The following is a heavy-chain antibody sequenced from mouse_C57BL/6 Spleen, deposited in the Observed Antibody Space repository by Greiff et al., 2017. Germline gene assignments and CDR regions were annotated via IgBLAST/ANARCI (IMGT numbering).Heavy chain of an antibody. CDR3: ARRALRPHAMDY. CDR2: IHPNSGST. D-gene: IGHD2-4*01. V-gene: IGHV1-64*01. Sequence: VQLQQPGAELVKPGASVKLSCKASGYTFTSYWMHWVKQRPGQGLEWIGMIHPNSGSTNYNEKFKSKATLTVDKSSSTAYMQLSSLTSEDSAVYYCARRALRPHAMDYWGQGTSVTVSS. J-gene: IGHJ4*01. CDR1: GYTFTSYW.